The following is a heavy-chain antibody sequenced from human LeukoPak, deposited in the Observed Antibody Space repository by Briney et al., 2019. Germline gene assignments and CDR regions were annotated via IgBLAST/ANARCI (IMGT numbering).Heavy chain of an antibody. CDR3: AKDILTGYYVGSYYYYGMDV. CDR2: ITTYNGNT. V-gene: IGHV1-18*01. J-gene: IGHJ6*02. CDR1: GYTFTTYG. Sequence: GASVKVSCKASGYTFTTYGITWVRQAPGQGLEWMGWITTYNGNTNFAQKFQGRVTMTRDTSTSTVYMELSSLRSEDTAVYYCAKDILTGYYVGSYYYYGMDVWGQGTTVTVSS. D-gene: IGHD3-9*01.